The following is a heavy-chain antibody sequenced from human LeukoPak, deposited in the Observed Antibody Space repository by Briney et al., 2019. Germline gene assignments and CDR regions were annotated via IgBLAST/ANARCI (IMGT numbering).Heavy chain of an antibody. J-gene: IGHJ4*02. Sequence: GRSLRLSCAASGFTFSDHYMEWVRQAPGKGLEWVGRTRNKANSYTTEYAASVKGRITITRDDSKKSLYLQMNSLKTEDTAVYYCARDLTKSDYWSQGTLVTVPS. V-gene: IGHV3-72*01. D-gene: IGHD3-9*01. CDR1: GFTFSDHY. CDR3: ARDLTKSDY. CDR2: TRNKANSYTT.